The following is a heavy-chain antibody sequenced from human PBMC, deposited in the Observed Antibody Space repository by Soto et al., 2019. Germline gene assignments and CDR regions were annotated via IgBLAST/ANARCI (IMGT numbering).Heavy chain of an antibody. Sequence: GASVKFSCKASGYTFTSYAMHWVRQAPGQRLEWMGWINAGNGNTKYSQKFQGRVTITRDTSASTAYMELSSLRSEDTAVYYCARDGITIFGPVDYWGQGTLVTVSS. CDR3: ARDGITIFGPVDY. J-gene: IGHJ4*02. V-gene: IGHV1-3*01. D-gene: IGHD3-3*01. CDR2: INAGNGNT. CDR1: GYTFTSYA.